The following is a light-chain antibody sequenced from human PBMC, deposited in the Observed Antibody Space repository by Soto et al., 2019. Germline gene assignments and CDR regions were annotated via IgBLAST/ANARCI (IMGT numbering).Light chain of an antibody. CDR2: DVG. CDR1: SSDVGDYNY. V-gene: IGLV2-14*03. CDR3: SSYTISSPWV. J-gene: IGLJ3*02. Sequence: QSVLTQPASVSGSPGQSITISCTGTSSDVGDYNYVSWYQQHPGEAPKLMLFDVGNRPSGVSNRFSGSKSGNTASLTISGLQAEDEADYYCSSYTISSPWVFGGGTKLTVL.